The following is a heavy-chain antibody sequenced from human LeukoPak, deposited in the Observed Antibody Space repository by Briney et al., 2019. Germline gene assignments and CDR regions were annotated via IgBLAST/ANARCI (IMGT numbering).Heavy chain of an antibody. CDR3: ARDGLEATGMDV. V-gene: IGHV1-2*02. CDR2: INPNSGGT. J-gene: IGHJ6*02. Sequence: GASVKVSCKASGYTFTGYYMHWVRQAPGQGPEWTGWINPNSGGTNYAQKFQGRVTMTRDTSISTAYMELSRLRSDDTAVYYCARDGLEATGMDVWGQGTTVTVSS. D-gene: IGHD1-1*01. CDR1: GYTFTGYY.